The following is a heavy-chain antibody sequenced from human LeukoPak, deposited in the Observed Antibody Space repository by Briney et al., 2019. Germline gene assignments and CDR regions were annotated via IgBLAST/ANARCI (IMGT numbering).Heavy chain of an antibody. CDR3: ARAAGSSWHYGMDV. J-gene: IGHJ6*02. V-gene: IGHV1-2*04. Sequence: ASVKVSCKASGYTFVGYFMHWVRQAPGQGLEWMGWINPNNGGTNYAQKFQDWVTMTRDTSTSTVYMEMSRLRSDDTAVYYCARAAGSSWHYGMDVWGQGTTVTVSS. CDR1: GYTFVGYF. D-gene: IGHD6-13*01. CDR2: INPNNGGT.